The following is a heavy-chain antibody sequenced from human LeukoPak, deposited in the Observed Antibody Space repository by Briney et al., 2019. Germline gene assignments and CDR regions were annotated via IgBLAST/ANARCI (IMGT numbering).Heavy chain of an antibody. CDR2: IYPDDSDT. Sequence: GESLKISCKGSGYKFNAYWIAWVRQMPGKGLEWMGIIYPDDSDTRYSPSFQGQVTISADKSVCIAYLQWSGLKASDTAMYYCARPNITSYYDSRGYDAFDVWGQGTMVIVSS. J-gene: IGHJ3*01. CDR3: ARPNITSYYDSRGYDAFDV. D-gene: IGHD3-22*01. CDR1: GYKFNAYW. V-gene: IGHV5-51*01.